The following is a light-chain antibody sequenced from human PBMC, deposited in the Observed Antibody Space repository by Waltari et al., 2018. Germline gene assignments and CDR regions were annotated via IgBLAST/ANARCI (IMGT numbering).Light chain of an antibody. J-gene: IGKJ1*01. CDR3: QQYNSYWWT. CDR2: KAS. V-gene: IGKV1-5*03. CDR1: QSVSSW. Sequence: DFQMTQSPSTLSASLGDRVTITCRASQSVSSWLAWYQQKPGKAPKLLIYKASSLESGVPSRLSGSGSGTEFTLTISSLQPDDFATYYCQQYNSYWWTFGQGTKVEIK.